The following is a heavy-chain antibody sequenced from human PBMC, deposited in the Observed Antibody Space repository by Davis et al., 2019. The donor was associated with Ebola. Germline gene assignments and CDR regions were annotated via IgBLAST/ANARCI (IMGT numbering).Heavy chain of an antibody. Sequence: PGGSLRLSCAASGFTFSSYSMNWVRQAPGKGLEWVSSISSGSAYIYFADSVKGRFTVSRDNARHSLYLQMNSLRAEDTAVYYCARAQNDAFDIWGQGTMVTVSS. CDR3: ARAQNDAFDI. CDR2: ISSGSAYI. CDR1: GFTFSSYS. V-gene: IGHV3-21*01. J-gene: IGHJ3*02.